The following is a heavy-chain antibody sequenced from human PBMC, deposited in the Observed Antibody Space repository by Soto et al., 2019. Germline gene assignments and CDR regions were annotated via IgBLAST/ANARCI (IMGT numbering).Heavy chain of an antibody. Sequence: QVQLVQSGAEVRRPGSSVKVSCKASGGTFGSNAISWVRQAPGQGLEWMGWIIPIFGTTNNAQKFQGRVTITADESTNTAYMELSSLRSEDTAIYYCAREGYTFGPGAVSGAFDIWGQGTVVTVSS. CDR3: AREGYTFGPGAVSGAFDI. V-gene: IGHV1-69*12. CDR2: IIPIFGTT. J-gene: IGHJ3*02. D-gene: IGHD4-4*01. CDR1: GGTFGSNA.